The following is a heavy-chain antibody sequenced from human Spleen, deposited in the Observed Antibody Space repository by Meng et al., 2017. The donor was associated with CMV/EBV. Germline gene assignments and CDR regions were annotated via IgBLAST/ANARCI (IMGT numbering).Heavy chain of an antibody. D-gene: IGHD3-16*01. J-gene: IGHJ4*02. CDR1: GFTFSNYA. CDR3: ARDRMPRGELVHY. Sequence: GESLKISCAASGFTFSNYAMNWVRQAPGKGLEWVSVISGSGGRTYYADSVKGRFTISRDNSKNTLYLQMNSLRSEDTAVYYCARDRMPRGELVHYWGQGTLVTVSS. CDR2: ISGSGGRT. V-gene: IGHV3-23*01.